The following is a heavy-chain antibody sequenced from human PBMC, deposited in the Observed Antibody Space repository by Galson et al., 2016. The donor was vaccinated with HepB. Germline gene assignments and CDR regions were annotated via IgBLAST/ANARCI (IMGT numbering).Heavy chain of an antibody. J-gene: IGHJ3*02. V-gene: IGHV3-33*06. CDR2: IWSDGTNK. D-gene: IGHD1-1*01. CDR1: GFIFSDYY. CDR3: AKDFQGTTPDAFDI. Sequence: SLRLSCAASGFIFSDYYMSWIRQAPGKGLEWVAVIWSDGTNKNYADSVKGRFTISSDNSKNTLYLQMNSLRAEDTALYYCAKDFQGTTPDAFDIWGQGTMVTVSS.